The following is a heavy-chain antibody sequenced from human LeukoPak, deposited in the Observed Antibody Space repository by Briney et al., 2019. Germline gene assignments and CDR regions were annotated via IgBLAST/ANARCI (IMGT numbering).Heavy chain of an antibody. V-gene: IGHV3-30*02. CDR3: AKSTIAVAGLFGY. J-gene: IGHJ4*02. Sequence: GGSLRLSWAASGFTFSSYGMDWVRQAAGKGLEWEEFIRYEGSNKNYAACVKGRFTIPRHNSKNTLYLQMNSLRAGYTAVYYCAKSTIAVAGLFGYWGQGTLVTGPS. D-gene: IGHD6-19*01. CDR1: GFTFSSYG. CDR2: IRYEGSNK.